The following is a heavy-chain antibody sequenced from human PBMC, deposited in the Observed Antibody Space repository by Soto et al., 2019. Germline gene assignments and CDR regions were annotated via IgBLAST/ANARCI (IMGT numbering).Heavy chain of an antibody. CDR3: SGAESPDTAYFSLY. D-gene: IGHD1-26*01. Sequence: ESLKISCAASGFTFSSYDMHWVRQATGKGLEWVSAIGTAGDPYYPGSVKGRFTISRENAKNSLYLQMNSLRAGDSAVYYCSGAESPDTAYFSLYWGQGTPVTVSS. CDR2: IGTAGDP. CDR1: GFTFSSYD. V-gene: IGHV3-13*05. J-gene: IGHJ4*02.